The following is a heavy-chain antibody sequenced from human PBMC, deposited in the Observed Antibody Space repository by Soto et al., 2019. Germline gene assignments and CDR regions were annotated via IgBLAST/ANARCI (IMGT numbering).Heavy chain of an antibody. CDR3: AKNPGYYYDSTGYHFDY. CDR2: IYSGGGT. V-gene: IGHV3-53*01. D-gene: IGHD3-22*01. J-gene: IGHJ4*02. CDR1: GFTVTSGS. Sequence: GGSLRLSCAASGFTVTSGSMSWVRQAPGRGLEWVSVIYSGGGTYYADSVKGRFTISRDNSKNTLYLQMNSLRAEDTAVYYCAKNPGYYYDSTGYHFDYWGQGTLVTVSS.